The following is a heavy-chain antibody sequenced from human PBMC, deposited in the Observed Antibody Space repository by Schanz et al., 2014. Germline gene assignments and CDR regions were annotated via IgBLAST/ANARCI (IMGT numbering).Heavy chain of an antibody. CDR2: INGYNGHT. CDR3: ARDGVDAAAGGNY. Sequence: QVQLVQSGAEVKKPGASVKVSCKASGYTFSSYGITWVRQAPGQGLEWMGWINGYNGHTLYAQKFQGRVTITADRSTSTAYMELSSLRSEDTAVYYCARDGVDAAAGGNYWGQGTLVTVSS. D-gene: IGHD6-13*01. CDR1: GYTFSSYG. V-gene: IGHV1-18*01. J-gene: IGHJ4*02.